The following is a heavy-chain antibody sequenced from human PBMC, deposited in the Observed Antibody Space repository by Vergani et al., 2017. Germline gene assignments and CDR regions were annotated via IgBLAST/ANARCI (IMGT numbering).Heavy chain of an antibody. V-gene: IGHV1-2*04. Sequence: QVQLVQSGAEVKKPGASVKVSCKASGYTFTGYYMHWVRQAPGQGLEWMGWINPNSGGTNYAQKFQGWVTRTRDTSISTAYMELSRLRSGDTAVYYCAREEKWPKYCSSTSGYSVGGDYYYGMDVWGQGTTVTVSS. CDR2: INPNSGGT. CDR1: GYTFTGYY. J-gene: IGHJ6*02. D-gene: IGHD2-2*01. CDR3: AREEKWPKYCSSTSGYSVGGDYYYGMDV.